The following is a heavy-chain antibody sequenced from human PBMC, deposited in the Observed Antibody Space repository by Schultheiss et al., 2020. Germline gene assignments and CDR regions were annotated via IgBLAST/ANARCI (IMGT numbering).Heavy chain of an antibody. CDR2: ISVGGETT. CDR3: AKDRIAAALDY. V-gene: IGHV3-23*01. Sequence: GRSLRLSCAASGFTFSGYVLTWVRQAPGEGLEWVSGISVGGETTYSADSVKGRFTISRDNSKNTLDLAMNSLRAEDTAVYYCAKDRIAAALDYWGQGTLVTGYS. J-gene: IGHJ4*02. CDR1: GFTFSGYV. D-gene: IGHD6-13*01.